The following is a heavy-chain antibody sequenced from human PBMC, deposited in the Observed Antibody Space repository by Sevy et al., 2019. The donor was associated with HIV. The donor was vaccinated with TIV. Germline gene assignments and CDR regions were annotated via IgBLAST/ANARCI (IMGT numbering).Heavy chain of an antibody. J-gene: IGHJ4*02. CDR2: IWYDGSNK. Sequence: GGSLRLSCAASGFTFSSYGMHWVRQAPGKGLEWVAVIWYDGSNKYYADFVKGRFTISKDNSKTTLYLQMNGMRAEDTAVYYCARAKGDSYSSGWYDYWGQRTLVTVSS. D-gene: IGHD6-19*01. CDR1: GFTFSSYG. V-gene: IGHV3-33*01. CDR3: ARAKGDSYSSGWYDY.